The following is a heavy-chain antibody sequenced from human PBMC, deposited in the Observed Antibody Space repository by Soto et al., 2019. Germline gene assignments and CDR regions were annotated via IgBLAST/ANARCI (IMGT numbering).Heavy chain of an antibody. V-gene: IGHV1-69*06. J-gene: IGHJ6*02. D-gene: IGHD2-8*01. CDR1: GGTFSSYA. Sequence: EASVKVSCKASGGTFSSYAISWVRQAPGQGLEWMGGIIPIFGTANYAQKFQGRVTITADKSTSTAYMELSSLRSEDTAVYYCARDQGYCTNGVCYTDLGMDVWGQGTTVTVSS. CDR2: IIPIFGTA. CDR3: ARDQGYCTNGVCYTDLGMDV.